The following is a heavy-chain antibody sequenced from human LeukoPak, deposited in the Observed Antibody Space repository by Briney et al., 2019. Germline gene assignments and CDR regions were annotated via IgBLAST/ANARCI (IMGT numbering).Heavy chain of an antibody. D-gene: IGHD5-18*01. J-gene: IGHJ4*02. CDR3: AKGNSYGYPRGFYYFDY. CDR1: GFTFSSYG. CDR2: IWYDGSNK. Sequence: GGSLRLSCAASGFTFSSYGMHWVGQAPGKGLEGVAVIWYDGSNKYYADSVKGRFTISRDNSKNTLYLQMNSLRAEDTAVYYCAKGNSYGYPRGFYYFDYWGQGTLVTVSS. V-gene: IGHV3-33*06.